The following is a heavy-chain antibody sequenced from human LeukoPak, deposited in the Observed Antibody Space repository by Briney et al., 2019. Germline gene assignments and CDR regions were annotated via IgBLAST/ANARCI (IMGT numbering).Heavy chain of an antibody. D-gene: IGHD5-24*01. CDR1: GYSISSGCY. V-gene: IGHV4-38-2*01. CDR3: ARQGDGYNYFYFDY. Sequence: PSETLSLTCAVSGYSISSGCYWGWIRQPPGKGLEWIGSIFHSGSTYYNPSLKSRVSISVDTSKNQFSLKPSSVTAADTAVYYRARQGDGYNYFYFDYWGQGTLVTVSS. CDR2: IFHSGST. J-gene: IGHJ4*02.